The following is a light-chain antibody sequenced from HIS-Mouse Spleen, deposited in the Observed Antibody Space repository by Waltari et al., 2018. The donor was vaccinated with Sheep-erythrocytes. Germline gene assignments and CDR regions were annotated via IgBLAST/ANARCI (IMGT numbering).Light chain of an antibody. J-gene: IGLJ2*01. CDR1: NLGVKY. V-gene: IGLV3-1*01. CDR3: QAWDSSTEV. CDR2: QDS. Sequence: SYELTHPPSVSVSPGQTASITRSGDNLGVKYACWYQQKPGQSPVLVIYQDSKRPSGTPERFSGSNSGNTATLTISGTQAMDEADYYCQAWDSSTEVFGGGTKLTVL.